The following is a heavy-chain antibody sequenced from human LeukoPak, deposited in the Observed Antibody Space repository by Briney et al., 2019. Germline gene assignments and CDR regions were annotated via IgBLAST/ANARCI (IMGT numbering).Heavy chain of an antibody. Sequence: PGGSLRLSCAASGFTFSSYAMSWVRQAPGKGLEWVSAISGSGGSTYYADSVKGRFTISRDNSKNTLYLQMNSLRAEDTAVYYCAKGGRSGSIYGMDVWGQGTTVTVSS. J-gene: IGHJ6*02. V-gene: IGHV3-23*01. CDR2: ISGSGGST. CDR3: AKGGRSGSIYGMDV. D-gene: IGHD1-26*01. CDR1: GFTFSSYA.